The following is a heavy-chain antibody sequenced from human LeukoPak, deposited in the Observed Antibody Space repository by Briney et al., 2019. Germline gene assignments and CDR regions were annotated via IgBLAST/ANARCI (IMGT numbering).Heavy chain of an antibody. CDR1: GDSVSSISAA. D-gene: IGHD6-19*01. CDR3: ARVLIYTSGWSLYYFDY. J-gene: IGHJ4*02. Sequence: SQTLSLTCDISGDSVSSISAAWNWIRQSPSRGLEWLGRTYYRSKWYNDYAMSVKSRVSINPDTSKNHFSLHLNSVTPEDTAVYYCARVLIYTSGWSLYYFDYWGQGTLVTVSS. V-gene: IGHV6-1*01. CDR2: TYYRSKWYN.